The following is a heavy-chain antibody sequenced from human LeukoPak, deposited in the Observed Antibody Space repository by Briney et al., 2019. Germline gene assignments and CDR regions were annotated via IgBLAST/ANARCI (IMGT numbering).Heavy chain of an antibody. CDR2: IGSSSSYT. Sequence: PGGSLRLSCAASGFTFSDYYMSWIRQAPGRGLEWVAYIGSSSSYTNYADSVKGRFTISRDNAKNSLYLQMNGLRAEDTALYYCARGGRDGYPFDYWGQGTLVTVSS. V-gene: IGHV3-11*05. CDR3: ARGGRDGYPFDY. D-gene: IGHD5-24*01. CDR1: GFTFSDYY. J-gene: IGHJ4*02.